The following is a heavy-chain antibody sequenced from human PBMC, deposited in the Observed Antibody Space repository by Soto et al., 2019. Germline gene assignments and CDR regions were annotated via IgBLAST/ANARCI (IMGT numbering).Heavy chain of an antibody. CDR3: ARDSLYCSGGSCPAFDY. CDR2: INAGNGNT. J-gene: IGHJ4*02. D-gene: IGHD2-15*01. V-gene: IGHV1-3*01. Sequence: ASVKVSCKASGYTFTSYAMHWVRQSPGQRLEWMGWINAGNGNTKYSQKLQGRVTITRDTSASTAYMELSSLRSEDTAVYYCARDSLYCSGGSCPAFDYLGQGTRVTVSS. CDR1: GYTFTSYA.